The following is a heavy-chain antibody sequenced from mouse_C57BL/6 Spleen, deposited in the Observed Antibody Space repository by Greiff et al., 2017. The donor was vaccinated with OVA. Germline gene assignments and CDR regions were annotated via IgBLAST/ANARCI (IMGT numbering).Heavy chain of an antibody. V-gene: IGHV1-50*01. D-gene: IGHD3-2*02. Sequence: QVQLKQPGAELVKPGASVKLSCKASGYTFTSYWMQWVKQRPGQGLEWIGEIDPSDSYTNYNQKFKGKATLTVDTSSSTAYMQLSSLTSEDSAVYYCARRTAQALYYFDYWGQGTTLTVSS. CDR2: IDPSDSYT. J-gene: IGHJ2*01. CDR1: GYTFTSYW. CDR3: ARRTAQALYYFDY.